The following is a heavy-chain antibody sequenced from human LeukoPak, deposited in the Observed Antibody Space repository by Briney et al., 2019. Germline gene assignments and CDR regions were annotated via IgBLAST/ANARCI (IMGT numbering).Heavy chain of an antibody. Sequence: SETLSLTCTVSGRSISSYYWSWIRQPAGKGLEWIGRISTSGCTDYNPSLKSRVTMSVDTSKNQFSLKLSSVTAADTAVYYCARASNVMVSDYFDYWGQGTLVTVSS. CDR2: ISTSGCT. V-gene: IGHV4-4*07. CDR1: GRSISSYY. CDR3: ARASNVMVSDYFDY. D-gene: IGHD5-18*01. J-gene: IGHJ4*02.